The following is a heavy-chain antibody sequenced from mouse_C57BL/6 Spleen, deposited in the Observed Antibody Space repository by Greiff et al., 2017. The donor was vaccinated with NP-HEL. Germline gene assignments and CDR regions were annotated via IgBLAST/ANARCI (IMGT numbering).Heavy chain of an antibody. Sequence: EVKLMESGGGLVKPGGSLKLSCAASGFTFSDYGMHWVRQAPEKGLEWVAFISSGSSTIYYADTVKGRFTISRDNAKNTLFLQMTSLRSEDTAMYYCARAGSSSFDVWGKGTTVTVSS. CDR1: GFTFSDYG. CDR3: ARAGSSSFDV. V-gene: IGHV5-17*01. D-gene: IGHD1-1*01. CDR2: ISSGSSTI. J-gene: IGHJ1*03.